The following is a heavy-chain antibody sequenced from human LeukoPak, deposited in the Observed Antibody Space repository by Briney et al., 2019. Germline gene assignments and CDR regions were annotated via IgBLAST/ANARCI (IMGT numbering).Heavy chain of an antibody. D-gene: IGHD3-9*01. Sequence: GGSLRLSCAASGFTFSSYAMSWVRQAPGKGLEWVSAISGSGGSTHYADSVKGRFTISRDNSKNTLYLQMNSLRAEDTAVYYCAKSYYDILTGPPEGWGQGTLVTVSS. J-gene: IGHJ4*02. V-gene: IGHV3-23*01. CDR1: GFTFSSYA. CDR2: ISGSGGST. CDR3: AKSYYDILTGPPEG.